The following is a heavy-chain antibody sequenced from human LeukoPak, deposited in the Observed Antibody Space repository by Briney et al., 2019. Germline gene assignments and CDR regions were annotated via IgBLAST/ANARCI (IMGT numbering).Heavy chain of an antibody. D-gene: IGHD4/OR15-4a*01. V-gene: IGHV3-21*01. CDR3: ARFQGAHY. J-gene: IGHJ4*02. CDR1: GFTFSSYS. CDR2: ISSSSTYI. Sequence: GGSLRLSCAASGFTFSSYSMSWVRQAPGMGLEWVSPISSSSTYIHYADSVKGRFTISRDNTKNSLYLQMNSLRAEDTALYYCARFQGAHYWGQGTLVTVSS.